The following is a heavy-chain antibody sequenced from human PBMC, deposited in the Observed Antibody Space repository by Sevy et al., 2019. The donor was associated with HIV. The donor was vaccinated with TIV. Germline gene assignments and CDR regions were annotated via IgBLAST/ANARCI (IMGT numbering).Heavy chain of an antibody. V-gene: IGHV1-8*01. D-gene: IGHD6-13*01. CDR1: GYTFTSYD. Sequence: VSVKVSCKASGYTFTSYDINWVRQATGQGLEWMGWMNPDSGNRGYAQKFQGRVTMTTNTSISTAYMELRSLRSEDSAVYYCARADLDSSTFYYYYGMDVWGQGTTVTVSS. CDR2: MNPDSGNR. CDR3: ARADLDSSTFYYYYGMDV. J-gene: IGHJ6*02.